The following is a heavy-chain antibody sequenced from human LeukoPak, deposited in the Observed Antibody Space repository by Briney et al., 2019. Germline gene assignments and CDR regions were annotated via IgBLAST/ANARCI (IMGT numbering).Heavy chain of an antibody. V-gene: IGHV4-39*01. Sequence: SETLSLTCTVSGGSISSSRYYWGWIRQPPGKGLEWIGSIYYSGSTYYNPSLKSRVTISVDTSKNQFSLKLSSVTAADTAVYYCARLGVGATDYWGQGTLVTVSS. CDR3: ARLGVGATDY. CDR2: IYYSGST. D-gene: IGHD1-26*01. J-gene: IGHJ4*02. CDR1: GGSISSSRYY.